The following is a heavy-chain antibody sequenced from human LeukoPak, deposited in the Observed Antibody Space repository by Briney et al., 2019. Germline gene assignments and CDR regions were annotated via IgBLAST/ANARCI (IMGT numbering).Heavy chain of an antibody. CDR3: ANLMRGSSGYADY. CDR2: INPNSGGT. CDR1: GYTFTGYY. J-gene: IGHJ4*02. Sequence: ASVKVSCKASGYTFTGYYMHWVRQAPGQGLEWMGWINPNSGGTNYAQKFQGRVTMTRGTSISTAYMELSRLRSDDTAVYYCANLMRGSSGYADYWGQGTLVTVSS. V-gene: IGHV1-2*02. D-gene: IGHD5-12*01.